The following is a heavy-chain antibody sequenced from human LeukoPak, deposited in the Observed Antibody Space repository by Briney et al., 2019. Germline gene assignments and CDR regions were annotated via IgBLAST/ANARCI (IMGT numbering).Heavy chain of an antibody. Sequence: PGGSLRLSCAASGFTFNTFAMSWVRQAPGKGLEWVSAISATGGAIYYVDSVKGRFTISRDDSQKTLYLQMHSLRVEDTAIYYCAKRAPLERGYTYGGVFDYWGQGSLVTVSS. CDR2: ISATGGAI. V-gene: IGHV3-23*01. D-gene: IGHD5-18*01. CDR3: AKRAPLERGYTYGGVFDY. J-gene: IGHJ4*02. CDR1: GFTFNTFA.